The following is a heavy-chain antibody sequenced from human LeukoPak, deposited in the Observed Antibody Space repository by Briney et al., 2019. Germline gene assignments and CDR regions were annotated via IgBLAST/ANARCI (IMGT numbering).Heavy chain of an antibody. D-gene: IGHD1-26*01. J-gene: IGHJ3*02. CDR2: ISSSSSYI. V-gene: IGHV3-21*01. Sequence: GGSLRLSCAASGFTFSSYSMNWVRQAPGKGLEWVSSISSSSSYIYYADSVKGRFTISRDNAKNSLYLQMNSLRAEDTAVYYCARDRIVGATREAFDIWGQGTMVTVSS. CDR1: GFTFSSYS. CDR3: ARDRIVGATREAFDI.